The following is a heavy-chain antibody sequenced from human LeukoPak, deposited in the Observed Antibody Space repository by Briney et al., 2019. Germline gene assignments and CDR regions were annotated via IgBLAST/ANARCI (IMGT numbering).Heavy chain of an antibody. J-gene: IGHJ4*02. D-gene: IGHD2-15*01. Sequence: GGSLRRSCAASGFTFSSYAMSWVRQAPGKGLEWVSAMSGSGGSTYYADSVKGRFTISRDNSKNTLYLQMNSLRAEDTAVYYCARCSGGSCYYYFDYWGQGTLVTVSS. CDR3: ARCSGGSCYYYFDY. V-gene: IGHV3-23*01. CDR1: GFTFSSYA. CDR2: MSGSGGST.